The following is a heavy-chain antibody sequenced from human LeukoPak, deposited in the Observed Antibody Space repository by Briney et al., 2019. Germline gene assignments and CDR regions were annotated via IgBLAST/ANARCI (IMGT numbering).Heavy chain of an antibody. V-gene: IGHV3-73*01. CDR3: TSTWDTAMVTYDY. Sequence: GGSLRLSCAASGFTFSGSAMHWVRQASGKGLEWVGRIRSKVNSYATAYAASVQGRFTISRDDSKNTAYLQMNSLKTEDTAVYYCTSTWDTAMVTYDYWGQGTLVTVSS. D-gene: IGHD5-18*01. CDR2: IRSKVNSYAT. CDR1: GFTFSGSA. J-gene: IGHJ4*02.